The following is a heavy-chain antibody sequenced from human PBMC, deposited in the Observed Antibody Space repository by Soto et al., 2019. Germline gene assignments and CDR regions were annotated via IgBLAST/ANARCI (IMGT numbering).Heavy chain of an antibody. CDR3: ARYIPGVRYYGMDV. CDR2: IGESGTPT. V-gene: IGHV3-23*01. CDR1: GFSFSSYA. J-gene: IGHJ6*02. D-gene: IGHD2-2*01. Sequence: EVQLLESGGGLVQPGGSLRLSCAASGFSFSSYAMKWVRQAPGKGLEWVSLIGESGTPTYYADSVTGRFTISRDNSGNTLFLEMYSLRTEDTAVYYCARYIPGVRYYGMDVWGQGTTVTVSS.